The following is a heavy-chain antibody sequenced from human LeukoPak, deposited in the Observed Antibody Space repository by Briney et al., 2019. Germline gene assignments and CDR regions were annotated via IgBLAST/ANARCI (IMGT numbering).Heavy chain of an antibody. CDR3: ARDGGSAWFLDY. J-gene: IGHJ4*02. CDR2: ISGSGGST. D-gene: IGHD6-19*01. Sequence: PGGSLRLSCAASGFIFSDYYISWVRQAPGKGLEWVSAISGSGGSTYYADSVKGRFTISRDNAKNSLYLQMNSLRAEDTAVYYCARDGGSAWFLDYWGQGTLVTVSS. V-gene: IGHV3-11*04. CDR1: GFIFSDYY.